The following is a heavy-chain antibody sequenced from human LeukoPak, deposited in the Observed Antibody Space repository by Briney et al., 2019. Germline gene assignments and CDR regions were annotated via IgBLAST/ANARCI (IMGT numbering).Heavy chain of an antibody. CDR3: ARDSGYNFDY. Sequence: SETLSLTCTVSGGSISSGDYYWSWIRQPPGTGLEWIGYIYYSGSTYYNPSLKSRVTISVDTPKNQFSLKLSSVTAADTAVYYCARDSGYNFDYWGQGTLVTVSS. V-gene: IGHV4-30-4*01. CDR1: GGSISSGDYY. J-gene: IGHJ4*02. CDR2: IYYSGST. D-gene: IGHD5-24*01.